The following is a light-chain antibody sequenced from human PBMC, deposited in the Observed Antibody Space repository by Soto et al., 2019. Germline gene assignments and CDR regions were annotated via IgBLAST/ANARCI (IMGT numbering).Light chain of an antibody. CDR1: QSISSW. Sequence: DIQMTQSPSTLSASVGDRVTITCRASQSISSWLAWYQQKPGKAPNLLIYKASSLESGVPSRFSGSGSGTEFTLTISSLQPDDFATYYCQQYNSPIFTFGPVTKVDIK. J-gene: IGKJ3*01. V-gene: IGKV1-5*03. CDR2: KAS. CDR3: QQYNSPIFT.